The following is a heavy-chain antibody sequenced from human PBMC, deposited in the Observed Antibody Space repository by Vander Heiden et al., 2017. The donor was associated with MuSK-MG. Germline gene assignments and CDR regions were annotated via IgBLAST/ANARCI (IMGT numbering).Heavy chain of an antibody. CDR2: INHSGST. J-gene: IGHJ4*02. Sequence: QVQLQQWGAGLLKPSETLSLTCAVYGGSFSGYYWSWIRQPPGKGLEWIGEINHSGSTNYNPSLKSRVTISVDTSKNQFSLKLSSVTAADTAVYYCASTGSSSSGFDYWGQGTLVTVSS. CDR1: GGSFSGYY. CDR3: ASTGSSSSGFDY. D-gene: IGHD6-6*01. V-gene: IGHV4-34*01.